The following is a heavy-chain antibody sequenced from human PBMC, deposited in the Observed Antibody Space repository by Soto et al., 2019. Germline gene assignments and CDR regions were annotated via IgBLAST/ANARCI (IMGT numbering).Heavy chain of an antibody. J-gene: IGHJ5*02. CDR1: GGPFSGYY. Sequence: SETLSLTCAVYGGPFSGYYWTWIRQPPGKGLEWIGNVYHTGDTNFNPSLQSRVTFSVDKSNNQFSLRLTSLTAADTAVYFCAREIVTAGGNNYFDPWGPGTLVTVSS. V-gene: IGHV4-34*01. D-gene: IGHD2-21*02. CDR2: VYHTGDT. CDR3: AREIVTAGGNNYFDP.